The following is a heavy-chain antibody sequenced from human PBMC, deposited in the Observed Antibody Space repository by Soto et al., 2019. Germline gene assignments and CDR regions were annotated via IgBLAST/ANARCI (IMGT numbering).Heavy chain of an antibody. V-gene: IGHV1-69*01. CDR2: IIPIFGKG. CDR3: AKRDHAFEGGEGFDP. J-gene: IGHJ5*02. D-gene: IGHD3-16*01. Sequence: QVQLVQSGAEVRKPGSSVKVSCQASGDTFSNFAITWVRQAPGQGLDWMGGIIPIFGKGYYANKFQGRVTITAEEATSTANMELVSLGVDDTATYYCAKRDHAFEGGEGFDPWGQGTLVTVSS. CDR1: GDTFSNFA.